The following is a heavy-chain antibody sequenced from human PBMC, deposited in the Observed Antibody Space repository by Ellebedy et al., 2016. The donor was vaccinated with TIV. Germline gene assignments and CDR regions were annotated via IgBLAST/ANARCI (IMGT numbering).Heavy chain of an antibody. CDR2: IYYTGSA. CDR1: GGSIDRGGFY. D-gene: IGHD1-26*01. CDR3: ARTSGTFYFGS. V-gene: IGHV4-31*03. Sequence: SETLSLXXTVSGGSIDRGGFYWTWIRQHPGRSLEWLGYIYYTGSALYNPSLKSRLSISIDTSKNHFSLKLSSVTAADTALYYCARTSGTFYFGSWGQGTLVAVSS. J-gene: IGHJ4*02.